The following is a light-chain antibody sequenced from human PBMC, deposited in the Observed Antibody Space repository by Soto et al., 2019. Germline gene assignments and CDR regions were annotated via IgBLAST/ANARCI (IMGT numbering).Light chain of an antibody. Sequence: QPVLTQSPSASASLGASVKLTCTLSRGHSSYDIAWLQLQPEKGPRYLMRLNSDGSHTKGDGIPDRFSGSSSGAERYLTIASLPSVDEADYYCQNWDTGILVFGGGTKLTVL. CDR3: QNWDTGILV. CDR2: LNSDGSH. J-gene: IGLJ2*01. V-gene: IGLV4-69*01. CDR1: RGHSSYD.